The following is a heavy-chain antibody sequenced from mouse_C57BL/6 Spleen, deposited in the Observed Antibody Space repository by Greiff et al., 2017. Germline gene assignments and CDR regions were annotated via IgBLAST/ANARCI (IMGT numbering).Heavy chain of an antibody. CDR3: AKGNYYGSSYYAMDY. CDR2: IYPSDSET. CDR1: GYTFTSYW. J-gene: IGHJ4*01. V-gene: IGHV1-61*01. D-gene: IGHD1-1*01. Sequence: VQLKQPGAELVRPGSSVKLSCKASGYTFTSYWMDWVKQRPGQGLEWIGNIYPSDSETHYNQKFKDKATLTVDKSSSTAYMQLSSLTSDDSAVYYCAKGNYYGSSYYAMDYWGQGTSVTVSS.